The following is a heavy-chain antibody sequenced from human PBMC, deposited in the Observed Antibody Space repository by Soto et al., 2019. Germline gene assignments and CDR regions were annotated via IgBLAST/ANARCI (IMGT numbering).Heavy chain of an antibody. CDR2: IYYSGRT. D-gene: IGHD6-19*01. J-gene: IGHJ4*02. V-gene: IGHV4-39*01. CDR3: ARQRQWLVRGDFDY. Sequence: QLQLQESGPGLVKPSETLSLTCTVSGGSISSSSYYWGWIRQPPGKGLEWIGSIYYSGRTYYNPSLNSRVTISVDTSKNQFSLKLSSVTAADTAVYYCARQRQWLVRGDFDYWGQGTLVTVSS. CDR1: GGSISSSSYY.